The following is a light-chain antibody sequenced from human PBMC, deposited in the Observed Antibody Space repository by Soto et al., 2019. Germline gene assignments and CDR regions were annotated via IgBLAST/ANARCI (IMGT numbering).Light chain of an antibody. V-gene: IGLV2-14*01. CDR3: NSYTSTSARV. J-gene: IGLJ3*02. CDR2: EVS. CDR1: SNDVGGFNF. Sequence: QSALTQPASVSGSPGQSITISCTGTSNDVGGFNFVSWYQQHPGKAPKVIIYEVSNRPSGVSNRFSGSKSGNTASLTISALQAEDEADYYCNSYTSTSARVFGGGTKLTVL.